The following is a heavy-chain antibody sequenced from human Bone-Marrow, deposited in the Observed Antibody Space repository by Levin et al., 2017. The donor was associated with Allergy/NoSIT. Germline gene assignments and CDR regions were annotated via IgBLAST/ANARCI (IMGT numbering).Heavy chain of an antibody. Sequence: SETLSLTCTVSGASISSGGYYWGWIRQPPGKGLEWIANIFYSGTTYYNPSLQGRVTISVDTSKNQFSLRMFSVTAADTCVYYCARIANSGYDYRGNLDYWGQGKLVTVSS. CDR3: ARIANSGYDYRGNLDY. CDR2: IFYSGTT. V-gene: IGHV4-39*01. J-gene: IGHJ4*02. D-gene: IGHD5-12*01. CDR1: GASISSGGYY.